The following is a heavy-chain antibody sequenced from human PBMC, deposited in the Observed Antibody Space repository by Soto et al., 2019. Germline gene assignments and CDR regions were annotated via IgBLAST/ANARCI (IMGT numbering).Heavy chain of an antibody. D-gene: IGHD3-10*01. J-gene: IGHJ4*02. CDR3: AREGDYYGSGSSLGFDY. Sequence: SETLSLTCTVSGGSISSYYWSWIRQPPGKGLEWIGYIYYSGSTNYNPSLKSRVTISVDTSKNQFSLRLSSVTAADTAVYYCAREGDYYGSGSSLGFDYWGQGTLVTVSS. V-gene: IGHV4-59*01. CDR2: IYYSGST. CDR1: GGSISSYY.